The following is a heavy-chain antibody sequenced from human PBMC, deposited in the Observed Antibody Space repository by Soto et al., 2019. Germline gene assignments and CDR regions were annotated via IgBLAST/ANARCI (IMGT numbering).Heavy chain of an antibody. J-gene: IGHJ5*02. CDR3: ARLSRWFDP. CDR1: GGSISSYY. Sequence: ETLSLTCTVSGGSISSYYWSWIRQPPGKGLEWIGYIYYSGSTNYNPSLKSRVTISVDTSKNQFSLKLSSVTAADAAVYYCARLSRWFDPWGQGTLVTVSS. V-gene: IGHV4-59*01. CDR2: IYYSGST.